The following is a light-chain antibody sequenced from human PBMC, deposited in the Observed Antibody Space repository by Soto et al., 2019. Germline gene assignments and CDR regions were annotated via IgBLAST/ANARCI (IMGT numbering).Light chain of an antibody. Sequence: QSALTQPPSASGSPGQSVTISCTGTSSDVGGYNYVSWYQQHPGKAPKLMIYEVTKRPSGVPDRFSASKSGNTASLTVSGLQGEDEADYYCSSYAGSNHYVFGTGTKLTVL. CDR2: EVT. CDR3: SSYAGSNHYV. CDR1: SSDVGGYNY. J-gene: IGLJ1*01. V-gene: IGLV2-8*01.